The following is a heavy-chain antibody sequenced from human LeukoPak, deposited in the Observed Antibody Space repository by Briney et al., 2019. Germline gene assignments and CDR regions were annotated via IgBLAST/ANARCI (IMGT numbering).Heavy chain of an antibody. V-gene: IGHV4-59*08. D-gene: IGHD2-2*01. Sequence: SETLSLTCAVYGGSFSGYYWSWIRQSPGKGLEWIGYIYYRGSTSYSPSLKSRVTTSVDTSKNQFSLKLRTVTAADTAVYYCAIFPLNYAEYYFDYWGQGTLVTVSS. CDR2: IYYRGST. CDR3: AIFPLNYAEYYFDY. CDR1: GGSFSGYY. J-gene: IGHJ4*02.